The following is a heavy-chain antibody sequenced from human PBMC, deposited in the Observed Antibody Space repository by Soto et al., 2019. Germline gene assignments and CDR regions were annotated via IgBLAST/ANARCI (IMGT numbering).Heavy chain of an antibody. CDR2: IYVTGAV. CDR1: GAALNSGNYY. V-gene: IGHV4-31*03. Sequence: SVTLSLTCSVSGAALNSGNYYWSWIRQVPGKGLEWIGHIYVTGAVDYNPSLRDRITISQDTSERQFSLNLRLVTAADTAVYYCARLRIATNNYKWFDPRGQGTLVTVSS. CDR3: ARLRIATNNYKWFDP. D-gene: IGHD2-21*01. J-gene: IGHJ5*02.